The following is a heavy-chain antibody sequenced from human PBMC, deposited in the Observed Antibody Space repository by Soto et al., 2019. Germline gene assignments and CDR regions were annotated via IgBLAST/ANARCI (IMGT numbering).Heavy chain of an antibody. D-gene: IGHD6-13*01. CDR3: AREYSSTWYPFDY. CDR1: GYTFTGHY. V-gene: IGHV1-2*02. CDR2: INPNSGGT. J-gene: IGHJ4*02. Sequence: QVQLVQSGAEVKKPGASVKVSCKASGYTFTGHYMHWVRQAPGQGFEWMGWINPNSGGTNYAQKFQGRVTMTRDTSISTAYMELSRLGSDDTAVYYCAREYSSTWYPFDYWGQGTLVTVSS.